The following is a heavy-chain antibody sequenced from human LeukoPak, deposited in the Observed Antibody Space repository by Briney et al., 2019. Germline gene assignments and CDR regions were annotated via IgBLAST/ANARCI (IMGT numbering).Heavy chain of an antibody. V-gene: IGHV3-23*01. Sequence: GGSLRLSCAASVFTFSYYAMSWVRQAPGKGLEGVSAISGSGGSTHYADSVKGRFTITRDTSKNTVYMQMNSLRAEDTAVYYCAKAGSNWGYFDYWGQGTLVTVSS. CDR2: ISGSGGST. D-gene: IGHD7-27*01. CDR1: VFTFSYYA. J-gene: IGHJ4*02. CDR3: AKAGSNWGYFDY.